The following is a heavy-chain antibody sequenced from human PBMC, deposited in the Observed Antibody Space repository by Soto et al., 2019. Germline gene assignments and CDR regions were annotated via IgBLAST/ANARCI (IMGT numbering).Heavy chain of an antibody. V-gene: IGHV3-21*01. CDR1: GFTFSSYS. J-gene: IGHJ3*02. CDR3: ARDDYDFWSSYYRKDAFDI. CDR2: ISSSSSYI. Sequence: EVQLVESGGGLVKPGGSLRLSCAASGFTFSSYSMNWVRQAPGKGLEWVSSISSSSSYIYYADSVKGRFTISRDNAKNSLYLQMNSLRAEDTAVYYCARDDYDFWSSYYRKDAFDIWGQGTMVTVSS. D-gene: IGHD3-3*01.